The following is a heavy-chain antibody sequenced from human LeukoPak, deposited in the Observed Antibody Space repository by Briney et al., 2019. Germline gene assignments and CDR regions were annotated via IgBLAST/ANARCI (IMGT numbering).Heavy chain of an antibody. D-gene: IGHD3-22*01. V-gene: IGHV1-8*01. CDR1: GYTFTGYD. Sequence: ASVKVSCKASGYTFTGYDINWVRQATGQGLEWMGWMNPNSGNTGYAQKFRGRVTMTRNTSISTAYMELSSLRSEDTAVYYCARTSDYDSSGYYFPFDYWGQGTLVTVSS. CDR2: MNPNSGNT. J-gene: IGHJ4*02. CDR3: ARTSDYDSSGYYFPFDY.